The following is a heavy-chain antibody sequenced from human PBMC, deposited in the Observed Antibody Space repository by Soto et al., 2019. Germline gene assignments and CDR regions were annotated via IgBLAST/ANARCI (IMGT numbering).Heavy chain of an antibody. CDR2: IGGSGSTT. D-gene: IGHD2-2*01. V-gene: IGHV3-23*01. Sequence: EVQLLESGGDLEHPGGSLRLSCAASGFTFRNYAMSWVRQAPGKGLEWVSVIGGSGSTTYYADSVKGRFTISRDNSKNTLYLQMDILRAEDTAVYFCVKGVHASSCYYWYFDLWGPGTLVTVSS. CDR3: VKGVHASSCYYWYFDL. J-gene: IGHJ2*01. CDR1: GFTFRNYA.